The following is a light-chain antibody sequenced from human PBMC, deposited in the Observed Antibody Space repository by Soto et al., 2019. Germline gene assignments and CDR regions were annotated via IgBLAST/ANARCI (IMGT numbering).Light chain of an antibody. CDR3: QQYNKWPLT. Sequence: EIVMTQSPATXSVXQXXXATXXXRASEXVSSNLAWYQQKPGQAPRLLIYGASTRATGIPARFSGSGSGTEFTLTISSLQSEDFAVYYCQQYNKWPLTXGXGTKVEIK. V-gene: IGKV3-15*01. J-gene: IGKJ4*01. CDR2: GAS. CDR1: EXVSSN.